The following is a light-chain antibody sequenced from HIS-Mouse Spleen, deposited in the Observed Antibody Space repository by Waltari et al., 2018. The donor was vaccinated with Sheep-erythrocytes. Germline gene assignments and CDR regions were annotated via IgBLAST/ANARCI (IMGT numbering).Light chain of an antibody. Sequence: QSALTQPRSVSGSPGQSVTISCTGTSSDVGGYNYVSWYQQHPGKAPKLMIYDVSKRPSVVPARFSGSKSGNTASLTISGLHAEDEADYYCCSYAGSYNHVFATGTKVTVL. J-gene: IGLJ1*01. CDR2: DVS. V-gene: IGLV2-11*01. CDR3: CSYAGSYNHV. CDR1: SSDVGGYNY.